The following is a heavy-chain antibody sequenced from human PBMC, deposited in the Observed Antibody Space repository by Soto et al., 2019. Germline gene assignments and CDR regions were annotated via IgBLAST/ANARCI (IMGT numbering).Heavy chain of an antibody. CDR2: INAGNGNT. CDR3: AREPDGDMVRETYFDY. D-gene: IGHD3-10*01. J-gene: IGHJ4*02. CDR1: GYTFTSYA. V-gene: IGHV1-3*01. Sequence: QVQLVQSGAEVKKPGASVKVSCKASGYTFTSYAMHWVRQAPGQRLEWMGWINAGNGNTKYSQKFQGRVTITRDTSASTAYRELSSLRSEDTAVYYCAREPDGDMVRETYFDYWGQGTLVTVSS.